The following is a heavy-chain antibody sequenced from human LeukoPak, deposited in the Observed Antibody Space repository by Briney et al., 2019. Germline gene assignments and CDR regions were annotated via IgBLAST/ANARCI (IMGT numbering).Heavy chain of an antibody. CDR1: GFTFSNYA. D-gene: IGHD1-26*01. Sequence: TGGSLRLSCAASGFTFSNYAMNWVRQAPGRGLEWVSAISGSGGSTYYADSVKGRFTISRDNSKNTLYLQMNSLRAEDTAVYYCAKGARWELPLDYWGQGTLVTVSS. V-gene: IGHV3-23*01. CDR2: ISGSGGST. J-gene: IGHJ4*02. CDR3: AKGARWELPLDY.